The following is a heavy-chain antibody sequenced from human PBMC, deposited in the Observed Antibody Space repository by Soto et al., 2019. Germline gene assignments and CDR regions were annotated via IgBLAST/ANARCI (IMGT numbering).Heavy chain of an antibody. CDR1: GFTFSSYG. J-gene: IGHJ4*02. D-gene: IGHD6-19*01. CDR2: ISYDGSNK. Sequence: QVQLVESGGGVVQPGRSLRLSCAASGFTFSSYGMHWVRQAPGKGLEWVAVISYDGSNKYYADSVKGRFTISRDNSKNTLYLQMNSLRAEDTAVYYCAKYSTPGSGWYSPQDYWGQGTLVTVSS. CDR3: AKYSTPGSGWYSPQDY. V-gene: IGHV3-30*18.